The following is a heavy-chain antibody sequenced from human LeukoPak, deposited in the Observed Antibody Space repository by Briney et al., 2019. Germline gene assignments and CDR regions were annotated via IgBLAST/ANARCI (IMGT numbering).Heavy chain of an antibody. Sequence: GGSLRLSCAASGFTFSTYSMNWVRQAPGKGLEWVSYISSSSSTIYYADSVKGRFTISRDSAKNSLYLQMNSLRAEDTAVYYCARGSTYYDSSGQVPFDYWGQGTLVTVSS. CDR2: ISSSSSTI. J-gene: IGHJ4*02. CDR3: ARGSTYYDSSGQVPFDY. CDR1: GFTFSTYS. V-gene: IGHV3-48*01. D-gene: IGHD3-22*01.